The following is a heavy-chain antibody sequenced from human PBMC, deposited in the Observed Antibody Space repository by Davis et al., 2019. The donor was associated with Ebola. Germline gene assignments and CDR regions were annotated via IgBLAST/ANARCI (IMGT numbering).Heavy chain of an antibody. D-gene: IGHD5-24*01. CDR1: GFTFRTFG. J-gene: IGHJ4*02. V-gene: IGHV3-21*01. Sequence: GESLKISCAGSGFTFRTFGFHWVRQAPGKGLEWVSSISSSSSYIYYADSVKGRFTISRDNAKNSLYLQMNSLRAEDTAVYYCARDRDGYKLFDYWGQGTLVTVSS. CDR3: ARDRDGYKLFDY. CDR2: ISSSSSYI.